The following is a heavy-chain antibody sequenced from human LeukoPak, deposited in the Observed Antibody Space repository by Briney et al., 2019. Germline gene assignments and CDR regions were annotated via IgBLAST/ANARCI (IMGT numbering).Heavy chain of an antibody. CDR1: GGSFSGYY. D-gene: IGHD2-2*01. V-gene: IGHV4-34*01. Sequence: PSETLSLTCAVYGGSFSGYYWSWIRQPPGKGLEWIGEINHSGSTNYNPSLKSRVTISVDTSKNQFSLKLSSVTAADTAVYYSARGAIVVVPAAIRHWFDPWGQGTLVTVSS. CDR3: ARGAIVVVPAAIRHWFDP. J-gene: IGHJ5*02. CDR2: INHSGST.